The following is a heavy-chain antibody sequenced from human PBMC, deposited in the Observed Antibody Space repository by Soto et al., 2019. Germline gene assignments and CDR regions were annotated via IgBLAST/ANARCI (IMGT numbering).Heavy chain of an antibody. CDR3: AKYYYDTTGFTF. V-gene: IGHV3-23*01. CDR1: GFTFSSYA. D-gene: IGHD3-22*01. J-gene: IGHJ3*01. CDR2: INNSGGST. Sequence: DVQVLESGGGLVQPGGSLRLSCAASGFTFSSYAMGWVRQAPGKGLEWVSGINNSGGSTYYADSVKGRFTISRDNSKNTLYLQMNSLRAEDTAVYYFAKYYYDTTGFTFWGQGTMVTVSS.